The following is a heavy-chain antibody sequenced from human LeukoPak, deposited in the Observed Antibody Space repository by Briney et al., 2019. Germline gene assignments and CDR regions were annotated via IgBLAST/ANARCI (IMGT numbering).Heavy chain of an antibody. J-gene: IGHJ4*02. V-gene: IGHV3-33*01. D-gene: IGHD3-22*01. CDR3: GRDLSGYLVY. CDR1: GFALSSYG. Sequence: PGGSLRLSCAASGFALSSYGMHWVRQAPGKGLEWVAVIWYDGSNKYYADSVKGRFTISRDNSKNTLYLQMNSLRAEDTAVYYCGRDLSGYLVYWGQGTLVTVSS. CDR2: IWYDGSNK.